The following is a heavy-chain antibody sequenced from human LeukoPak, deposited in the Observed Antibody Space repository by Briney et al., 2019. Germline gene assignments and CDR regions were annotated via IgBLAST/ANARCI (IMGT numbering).Heavy chain of an antibody. CDR3: ASNIRTYYFDY. CDR1: GFTVSNNY. Sequence: PGGSLRLCCAASGFTVSNNYMSWVRQAPGKGLEWVSVLYSGGSIYYADSVKGRFTISRDSSKNTLYLQMNSLRAEDTAVYYCASNIRTYYFDYWGQGTLVTVSS. D-gene: IGHD1-14*01. J-gene: IGHJ4*02. CDR2: LYSGGSI. V-gene: IGHV3-53*01.